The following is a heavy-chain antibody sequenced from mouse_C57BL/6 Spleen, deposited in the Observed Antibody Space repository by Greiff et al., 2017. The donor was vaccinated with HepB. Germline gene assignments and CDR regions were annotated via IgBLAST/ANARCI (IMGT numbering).Heavy chain of an antibody. CDR2: INYDGSST. Sequence: DVQLVESEGGLVQPGRSMKLSCTASGFTFSDYYMAWVRQVPEKGLEWVANINYDGSSTYYLDSLKSRFIISRDNAKNILYLQMSSLKSEETATYYCARSWDYYAMDYWGQGTSVTVSS. V-gene: IGHV5-16*01. CDR1: GFTFSDYY. CDR3: ARSWDYYAMDY. D-gene: IGHD4-1*01. J-gene: IGHJ4*01.